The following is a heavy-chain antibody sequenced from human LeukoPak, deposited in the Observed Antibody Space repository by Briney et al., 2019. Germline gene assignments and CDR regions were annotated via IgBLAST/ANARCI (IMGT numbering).Heavy chain of an antibody. CDR3: ASIAAAGTLFDY. V-gene: IGHV3-30-3*01. CDR1: GFTFSSYA. D-gene: IGHD6-13*01. CDR2: ISYDGSNK. J-gene: IGHJ4*02. Sequence: GGSLRLSCAASGFTFSSYAMHWVRQAPGKGLEWVAVISYDGSNKYYADSVKGRFTISRDNSKNTLYLQMNSLRAEDTAVYYCASIAAAGTLFDYWGQGTLVTVSS.